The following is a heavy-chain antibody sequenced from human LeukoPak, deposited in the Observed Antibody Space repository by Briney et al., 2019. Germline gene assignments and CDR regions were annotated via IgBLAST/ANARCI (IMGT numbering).Heavy chain of an antibody. J-gene: IGHJ4*02. CDR2: IKQDGSEI. Sequence: GGSLRLSCAASGFTLRSYWMTWVRQAPGKGLEWVANIKQDGSEIHYVDSVKGRFTISRDNAKNSLHLQMNSLRVEDTAVYYCAMGQWLVPFDYWGQGTLVTVSS. CDR3: AMGQWLVPFDY. CDR1: GFTLRSYW. V-gene: IGHV3-7*03. D-gene: IGHD6-19*01.